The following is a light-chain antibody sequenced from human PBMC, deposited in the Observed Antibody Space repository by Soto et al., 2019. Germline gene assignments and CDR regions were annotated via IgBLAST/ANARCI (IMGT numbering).Light chain of an antibody. Sequence: QSALTQPASMSGSPGQSITISCTGTTSDVGRYNYVSWYQQHPGKAPKLIIYDVSNRPSGVSKRFSGSKSGNKASQTISGLQAEDEADYYCNSYTSSSTYVFGTGTKVTVL. CDR1: TSDVGRYNY. CDR3: NSYTSSSTYV. J-gene: IGLJ1*01. CDR2: DVS. V-gene: IGLV2-14*01.